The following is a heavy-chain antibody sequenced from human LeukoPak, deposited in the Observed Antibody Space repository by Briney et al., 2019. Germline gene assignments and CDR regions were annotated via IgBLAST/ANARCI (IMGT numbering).Heavy chain of an antibody. Sequence: GGSLRLSCAASGFTFSSYAMSWVRQAPGKGLEWVSAISGSGGSTYYADSVKGRFTISRDNSKNTLCLQMNSLRAEDTAVYYCAKDRSTMIVVVGYFDYWGQGTLVTVSS. V-gene: IGHV3-23*01. CDR3: AKDRSTMIVVVGYFDY. J-gene: IGHJ4*02. D-gene: IGHD3-22*01. CDR2: ISGSGGST. CDR1: GFTFSSYA.